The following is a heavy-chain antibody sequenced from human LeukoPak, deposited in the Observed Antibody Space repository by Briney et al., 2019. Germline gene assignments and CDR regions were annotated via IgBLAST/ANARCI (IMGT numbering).Heavy chain of an antibody. Sequence: GGSLRLSCAASGFTFTSYAMSWVRQAPGKGLEWVAAISGSGGSTYHADSVKGRFTISRDNSKNTLYLQMNSLRAEDTAVYYCAKMGVVAARPGTFDYWGQGTLVTVSS. CDR1: GFTFTSYA. CDR3: AKMGVVAARPGTFDY. D-gene: IGHD6-6*01. CDR2: ISGSGGST. J-gene: IGHJ4*02. V-gene: IGHV3-23*01.